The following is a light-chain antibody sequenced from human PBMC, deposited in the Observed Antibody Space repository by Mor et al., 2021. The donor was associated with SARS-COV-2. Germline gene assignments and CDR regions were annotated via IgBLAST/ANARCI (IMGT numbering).Light chain of an antibody. CDR2: ENN. V-gene: IGLV6-57*01. Sequence: GNIASTYVQWYQQRPGSSPTLLIYENNRRPSGVPDRFSGSIDSPSNSASLSISGLLTEDEADYYCQSYYGTNRVFGGG. CDR1: GNIASTY. CDR3: QSYYGTNRV. J-gene: IGLJ2*01.